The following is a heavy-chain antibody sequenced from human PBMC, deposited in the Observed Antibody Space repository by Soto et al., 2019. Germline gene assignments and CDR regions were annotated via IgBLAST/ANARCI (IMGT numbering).Heavy chain of an antibody. J-gene: IGHJ4*02. CDR1: GYTFTSYD. D-gene: IGHD6-19*01. V-gene: IGHV1-8*01. Sequence: QVQLVQSGAEVKKPGASVKVSCKASGYTFTSYDINCVRQATGQGLEWMGWMNPNSGNTGYSQKFQGRVTMTRNTSIITVYMELSSLRSEDTAVYYCARESQWLIDYWGQGTLVTVSS. CDR3: ARESQWLIDY. CDR2: MNPNSGNT.